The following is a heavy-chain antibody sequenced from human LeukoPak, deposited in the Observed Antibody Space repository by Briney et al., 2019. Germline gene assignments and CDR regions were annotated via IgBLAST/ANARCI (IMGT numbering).Heavy chain of an antibody. V-gene: IGHV3-23*01. CDR1: GFTFSSFA. J-gene: IGHJ4*02. CDR3: AKDGPTGTYFNY. CDR2: ISDSGLST. Sequence: PGGSLRLSCAASGFTFSSFAMSWVRQAPGKGLEWVSTISDSGLSTYYAGSVQGRFTISRDNSKNTLNLQMNSLRAEDTAIFYCAKDGPTGTYFNYWGQGTLVTVSS. D-gene: IGHD2-8*02.